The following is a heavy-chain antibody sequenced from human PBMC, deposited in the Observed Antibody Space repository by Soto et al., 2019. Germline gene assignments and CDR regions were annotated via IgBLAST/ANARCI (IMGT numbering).Heavy chain of an antibody. D-gene: IGHD2-21*01. CDR2: MSPNSGKT. CDR1: GYTFTTFD. CDR3: ARSIEAGVDY. J-gene: IGHJ4*02. V-gene: IGHV1-8*01. Sequence: QVQLVQSGAEVKKPGASVKVSCKASGYTFTTFDINWVRQATGQGLEWMGWMSPNSGKTGYAQKFQGRVTMTRDTSITTAYMELSSLTSEDTAVYYCARSIEAGVDYWGQGTLVTVSS.